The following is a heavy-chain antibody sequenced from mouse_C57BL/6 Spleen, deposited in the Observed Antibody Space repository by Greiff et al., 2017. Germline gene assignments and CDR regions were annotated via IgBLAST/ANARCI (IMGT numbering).Heavy chain of an antibody. CDR2: IYPGSGST. CDR1: GYTFTSYW. CDR3: GRRGSYVWYFDV. D-gene: IGHD1-1*02. Sequence: QVQLQQPGAELVQPGASVKMSCKASGYTFTSYWITWVKQRPGQGLEWIGYIYPGSGSTNYNEKFKSKATLTVDTSSSTAYMQLSSLTAEDSAVYYCGRRGSYVWYFDVWGTGTTVTVSS. V-gene: IGHV1-55*01. J-gene: IGHJ1*03.